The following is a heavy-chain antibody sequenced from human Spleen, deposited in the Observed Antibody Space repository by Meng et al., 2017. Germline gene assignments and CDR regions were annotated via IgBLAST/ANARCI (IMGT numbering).Heavy chain of an antibody. V-gene: IGHV1-2*06. CDR1: GYTFTAYY. CDR2: INPNSGDT. J-gene: IGHJ4*02. D-gene: IGHD2-21*01. Sequence: GEGVESGAGVKKPGASVKVSCKASGYTFTAYYIHWVRQAPGQGLEWMGHINPNSGDTLYAPKFQGRVSMTGDTSISTAYVELSGLRSDDTAIYYCARDENISLGKLFGDYWGQGTLVTVSS. CDR3: ARDENISLGKLFGDY.